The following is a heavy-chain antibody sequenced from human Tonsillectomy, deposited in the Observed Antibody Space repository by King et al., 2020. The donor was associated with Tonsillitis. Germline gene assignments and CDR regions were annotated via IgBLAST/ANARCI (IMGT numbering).Heavy chain of an antibody. V-gene: IGHV3-11*01. CDR2: ISSSGYPI. CDR1: GFTFGDYD. CDR3: ARDSGASRAFDF. J-gene: IGHJ3*01. Sequence: VQLVESGGGLVKPGGSLRLSCAASGFTFGDYDMIWIRQAPGKGLEWVSYISSSGYPIYYADSVKGRFTISRDNAKNSLYLQMNSRRAEDTAVYYCARDSGASRAFDFWGQGTMVTVSS.